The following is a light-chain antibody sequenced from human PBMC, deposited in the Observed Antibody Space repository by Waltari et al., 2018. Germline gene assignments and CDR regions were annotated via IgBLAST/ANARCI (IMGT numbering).Light chain of an antibody. Sequence: QSVLAQPPSVSGAPGQRVTISCTGSSSNIGAGYDVHGYQQLPGTAPKLLIYGNNNRPSGVPDRFAGSKSGTSASLAITGLQAEDEASYYCQSYDTNLVVFGGGTKLTVL. CDR2: GNN. CDR1: SSNIGAGYD. V-gene: IGLV1-40*01. J-gene: IGLJ2*01. CDR3: QSYDTNLVV.